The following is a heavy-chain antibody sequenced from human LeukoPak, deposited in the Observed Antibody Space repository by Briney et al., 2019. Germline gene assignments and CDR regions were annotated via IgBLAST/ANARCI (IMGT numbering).Heavy chain of an antibody. CDR1: GVTFSSFS. V-gene: IGHV3-48*04. J-gene: IGHJ4*01. Sequence: HGGSLRLSCETSGVTFSSFSLNWVRQAPGKGLEWLSYISSSSRSKYYADSVKGRFIVSRDNAKNSLYLQMDSLRAEDTALYYCASQSSGSSTRAPDFLGQGTLVTGS. D-gene: IGHD1-26*01. CDR2: ISSSSRSK. CDR3: ASQSSGSSTRAPDF.